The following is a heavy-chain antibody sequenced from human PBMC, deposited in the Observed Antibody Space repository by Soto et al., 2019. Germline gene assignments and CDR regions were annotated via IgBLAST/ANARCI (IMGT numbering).Heavy chain of an antibody. CDR3: ARGIPYYDFWRRDYYYYYMDV. Sequence: ASVKVSCKASGYTFTSYDINWVRQATGQGLEWMGWMNPNSGNTGYAQKFQGRVTMTRNTSISTAYMELSSLRSEDTAVYYCARGIPYYDFWRRDYYYYYMDVWGKGTTVTVSS. D-gene: IGHD3-3*01. V-gene: IGHV1-8*01. J-gene: IGHJ6*03. CDR1: GYTFTSYD. CDR2: MNPNSGNT.